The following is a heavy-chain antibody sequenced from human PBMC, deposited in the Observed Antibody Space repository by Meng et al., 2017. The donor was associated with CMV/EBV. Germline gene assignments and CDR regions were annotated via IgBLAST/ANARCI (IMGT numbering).Heavy chain of an antibody. V-gene: IGHV1-8*03. CDR3: ARVYPTIFGVVRSMDV. D-gene: IGHD3-3*01. J-gene: IGHJ6*02. Sequence: ASVKVSCKASGYTFTSYDINWVRQATGQGLEWMGWMNPNSGNTGYAQKFQGRVTITRNTSISTAYMELSSLRSEDTAAYYCARVYPTIFGVVRSMDVWGQGTTVTVSS. CDR1: GYTFTSYD. CDR2: MNPNSGNT.